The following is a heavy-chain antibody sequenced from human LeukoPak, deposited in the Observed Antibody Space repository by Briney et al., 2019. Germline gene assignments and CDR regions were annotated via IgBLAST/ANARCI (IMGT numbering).Heavy chain of an antibody. CDR2: IIPIFGTA. V-gene: IGHV1-69*05. J-gene: IGHJ6*03. CDR1: GGTFSSYA. D-gene: IGHD4-23*01. Sequence: GASVKVSCKASGGTFSSYAISWVRQAPGQGLEWMGGIIPIFGTANYAQKFQGRVTITTDESTSTAYMELSSLRSEDTAVYYCASLTTVGYYYYYYMDVWGKGTTVTVSS. CDR3: ASLTTVGYYYYYYMDV.